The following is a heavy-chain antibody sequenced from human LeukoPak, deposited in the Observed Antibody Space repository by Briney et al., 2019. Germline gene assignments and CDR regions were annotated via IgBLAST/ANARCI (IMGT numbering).Heavy chain of an antibody. CDR2: ISYDGSNQ. D-gene: IGHD6-13*01. CDR3: AKETLVSNWYFFDY. Sequence: GGSLRLSCAASGFTFSSYGMHWVRQAPGMGLEWVAVISYDGSNQYYADSVKGRFTISRDNSKNTLYLQMNSLRAEDTALYYCAKETLVSNWYFFDYSGQGTLVTVSS. CDR1: GFTFSSYG. V-gene: IGHV3-30*18. J-gene: IGHJ4*02.